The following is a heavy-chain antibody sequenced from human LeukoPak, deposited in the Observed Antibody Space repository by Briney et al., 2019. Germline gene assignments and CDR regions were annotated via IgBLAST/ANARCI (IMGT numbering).Heavy chain of an antibody. Sequence: PSETLSLTCTVSGGSISSGSYYWSWIRQPAGKGLEWIGRIYTSGSTNYNPSLKSRVTISVDTSKNQFSLRLSSVTAADTAVYYCAREVHDYVWGSQHGAFDIWGQGTMVTVSS. D-gene: IGHD3-16*01. V-gene: IGHV4-61*02. CDR3: AREVHDYVWGSQHGAFDI. J-gene: IGHJ3*02. CDR1: GGSISSGSYY. CDR2: IYTSGST.